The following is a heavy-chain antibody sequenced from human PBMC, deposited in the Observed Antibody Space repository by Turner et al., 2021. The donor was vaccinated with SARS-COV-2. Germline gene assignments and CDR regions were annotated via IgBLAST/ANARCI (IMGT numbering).Heavy chain of an antibody. V-gene: IGHV3-30*18. Sequence: QVQLVESGGGVVQPGRSLRLSCAASGFTFSSYGMHWVRQAPVKGLEWVAVISYDGNNKYYADSVKGRFTISRDNSKNTLYLQMNSLRAEDTAVYYCAKQLGLYSNPMYYFDYWGQGTLVTVSS. D-gene: IGHD4-4*01. J-gene: IGHJ4*02. CDR3: AKQLGLYSNPMYYFDY. CDR2: ISYDGNNK. CDR1: GFTFSSYG.